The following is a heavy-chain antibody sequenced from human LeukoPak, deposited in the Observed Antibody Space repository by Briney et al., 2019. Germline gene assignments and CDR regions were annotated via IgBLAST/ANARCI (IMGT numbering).Heavy chain of an antibody. CDR3: ARGYTYGAY. D-gene: IGHD5-18*01. J-gene: IGHJ4*02. CDR1: GFTFSNYD. V-gene: IGHV3-48*04. CDR2: ISTSSSTI. Sequence: PGGSLRLSCGASGFTFSNYDMNWVRQAPGKGLEWVSYISTSSSTIFYTDSVKGRFTISRDNAKNSLFLQMNSLRAEDTAVYYCARGYTYGAYWGQGTLVTVSS.